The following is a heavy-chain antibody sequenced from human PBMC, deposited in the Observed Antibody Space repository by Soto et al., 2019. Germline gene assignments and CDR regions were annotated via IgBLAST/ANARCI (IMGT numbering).Heavy chain of an antibody. CDR3: ARHDCSSTIPRHCSYYGMDV. J-gene: IGHJ6*04. Sequence: GESLKISCKGSGYSFTSYWIGWARQMPGKGLEWMGIIYPGDSDTRYSPSFQGQVTISADKSISTAYLQWSSLKASDTAMYYGARHDCSSTIPRHCSYYGMDVPGKGTTVSV. CDR1: GYSFTSYW. CDR2: IYPGDSDT. D-gene: IGHD2-2*01. V-gene: IGHV5-51*01.